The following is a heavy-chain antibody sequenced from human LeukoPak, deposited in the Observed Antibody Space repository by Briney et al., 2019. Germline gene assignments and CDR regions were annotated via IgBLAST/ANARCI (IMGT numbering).Heavy chain of an antibody. CDR1: GDSISSYY. CDR2: IYFSGST. Sequence: SETLSLTCSVSGDSISSYYWSWFRQPPGKGLEWIGYIYFSGSTNYIPSLKSRVTISVDTSKNQFSLKLTSATAADTAVYYCTRGSFGGFDIWGQGTMVTVSS. J-gene: IGHJ3*02. V-gene: IGHV4-59*01. D-gene: IGHD4-23*01. CDR3: TRGSFGGFDI.